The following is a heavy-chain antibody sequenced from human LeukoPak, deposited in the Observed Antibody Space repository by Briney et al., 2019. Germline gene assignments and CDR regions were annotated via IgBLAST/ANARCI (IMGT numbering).Heavy chain of an antibody. CDR3: ARGGNWLDP. D-gene: IGHD3-16*01. Sequence: GESLKISCKGSGYSFTNYWIGWVRQMPGKGLEWMGGIYPHDSDTTYSPSFLGRVTISADKSIPSVYLQWSSLEASDTAMYYCARGGNWLDPWGQGTLVTVSS. CDR1: GYSFTNYW. J-gene: IGHJ5*02. CDR2: IYPHDSDT. V-gene: IGHV5-51*01.